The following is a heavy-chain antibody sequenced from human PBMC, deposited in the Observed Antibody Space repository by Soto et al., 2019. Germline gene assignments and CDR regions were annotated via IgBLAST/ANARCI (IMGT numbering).Heavy chain of an antibody. Sequence: PGESLKISCNGSGYSFTIYWISWVRQMPGKGLEWMGRIDPSDSYTNYSPSFQGHVTISADKSISTAYLQWSSLKASDTAMYYCARQKGLSSKGVAARSWYYYGMDVWGQGTTVTVSS. CDR2: IDPSDSYT. V-gene: IGHV5-10-1*01. D-gene: IGHD6-6*01. J-gene: IGHJ6*02. CDR1: GYSFTIYW. CDR3: ARQKGLSSKGVAARSWYYYGMDV.